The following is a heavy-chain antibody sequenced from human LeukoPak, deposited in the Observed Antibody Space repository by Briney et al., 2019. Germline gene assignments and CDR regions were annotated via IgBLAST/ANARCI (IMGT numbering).Heavy chain of an antibody. J-gene: IGHJ4*02. Sequence: GGSLRLSCAASGLTFSGYWMNWVRQAPGKGLEWVASIKPDGSEKYYVDSVKGRFTISRDNAKKSLYLQMNSLRDEDTALYYCARDGRFDHWGQGALVTVSS. CDR1: GLTFSGYW. CDR2: IKPDGSEK. CDR3: ARDGRFDH. V-gene: IGHV3-7*01.